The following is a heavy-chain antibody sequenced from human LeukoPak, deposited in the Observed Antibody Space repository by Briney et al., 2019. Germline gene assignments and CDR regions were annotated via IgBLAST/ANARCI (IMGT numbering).Heavy chain of an antibody. CDR3: ASIAALDY. J-gene: IGHJ4*02. D-gene: IGHD6-6*01. CDR2: ISYDGSNK. V-gene: IGHV3-30*03. CDR1: GFIFSNYG. Sequence: GKSLRLSCAASGFIFSNYGMHWVRQAPGKGLEWVAVISYDGSNKYYADSVKGRFTISRDNSKNTLYLQMNSLRAEDTAVYYCASIAALDYWGQGTLVTVSS.